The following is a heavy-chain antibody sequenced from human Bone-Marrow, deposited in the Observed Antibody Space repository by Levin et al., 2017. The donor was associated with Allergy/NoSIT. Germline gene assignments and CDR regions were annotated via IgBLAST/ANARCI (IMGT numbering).Heavy chain of an antibody. J-gene: IGHJ6*02. CDR3: ARERPITITFGGVIGERDAGGMDV. V-gene: IGHV3-21*06. Sequence: PGGSLRLSCAASGFTFSSYSMNWVRQAPGKGLEWVSFISSGSSHKYYADAVKGRFTISRDNAKNSLYLQINSLRAEDTAVYYCARERPITITFGGVIGERDAGGMDVWGQGTTVTVSS. CDR1: GFTFSSYS. CDR2: ISSGSSHK. D-gene: IGHD3-16*02.